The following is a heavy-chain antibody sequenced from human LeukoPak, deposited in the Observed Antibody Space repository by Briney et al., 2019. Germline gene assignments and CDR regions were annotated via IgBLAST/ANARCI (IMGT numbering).Heavy chain of an antibody. CDR2: IKQDGSEK. V-gene: IGHV3-7*01. CDR1: GFTFSSYW. D-gene: IGHD3-3*01. Sequence: GGSLRLSCAASGFTFSSYWMSWVRQAPGKGLEWVANIKQDGSEKYYVDSVKGRFTISRDNDKNSLYLQMNSLRAEDTAVYYCARGPDYDFWSGYRYFDYWGQGTLVTVSS. CDR3: ARGPDYDFWSGYRYFDY. J-gene: IGHJ4*02.